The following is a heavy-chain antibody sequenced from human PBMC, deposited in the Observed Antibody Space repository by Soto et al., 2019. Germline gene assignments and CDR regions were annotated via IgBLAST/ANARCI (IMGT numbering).Heavy chain of an antibody. CDR2: IKSKTDGGTT. J-gene: IGHJ4*02. Sequence: GGSLRLSCAASGFPFSNAWMSWVRQAPGKGLEWVGRIKSKTDGGTTDYAAPVKGRFTISRDDSKNTLYLQMNSLKTEDTAVYYCTAEPPSTVIHISDYWGQGTLVTVSS. V-gene: IGHV3-15*01. CDR3: TAEPPSTVIHISDY. CDR1: GFPFSNAW. D-gene: IGHD4-17*01.